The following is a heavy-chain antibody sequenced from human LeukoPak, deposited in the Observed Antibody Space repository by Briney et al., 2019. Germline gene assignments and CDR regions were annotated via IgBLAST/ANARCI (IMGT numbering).Heavy chain of an antibody. Sequence: SETLSLTCTVSGYSISSGYYWGWIRQPPGKGLEWIGSIYHSGSTYYNPSLKSRVTISVDTSKNQFSLKLSSVTAADTAVYYCARDGFAYYYYYMDVWGKGTTVTVSS. V-gene: IGHV4-38-2*02. CDR3: ARDGFAYYYYYMDV. D-gene: IGHD2-2*03. CDR1: GYSISSGYY. CDR2: IYHSGST. J-gene: IGHJ6*03.